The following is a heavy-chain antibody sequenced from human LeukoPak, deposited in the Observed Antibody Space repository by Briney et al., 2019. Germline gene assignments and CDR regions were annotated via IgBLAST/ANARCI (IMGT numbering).Heavy chain of an antibody. CDR2: IYHSGST. J-gene: IGHJ4*02. CDR3: ARDSTAIPGWPEAFFDY. D-gene: IGHD2-21*02. CDR1: GYSISSGYY. V-gene: IGHV4-38-2*02. Sequence: SETLSLTCTVSGYSISSGYYWGWIRQPPGKGLEWIGSIYHSGSTYYNPSLKSRVTISVDTSKNQFSLKLSSVTAADTAVYYCARDSTAIPGWPEAFFDYWGQGTLVTVSS.